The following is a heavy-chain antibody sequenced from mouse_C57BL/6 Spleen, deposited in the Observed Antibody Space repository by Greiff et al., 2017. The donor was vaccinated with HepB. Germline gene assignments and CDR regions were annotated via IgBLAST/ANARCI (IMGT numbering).Heavy chain of an antibody. CDR1: GFTFSSYA. Sequence: EVQRVESGAGLVKPGGSLKLSCAASGFTFSSYAMSWVRQTPEKRLEWVAYISSGGDYIYYADTVKGRFTISTDKAWNTLYLQKSSLKSEDTAMYYCTREGSPRYVDYWGQGTSVTVSS. D-gene: IGHD1-1*02. J-gene: IGHJ4*01. CDR2: ISSGGDYI. V-gene: IGHV5-9-1*02. CDR3: TREGSPRYVDY.